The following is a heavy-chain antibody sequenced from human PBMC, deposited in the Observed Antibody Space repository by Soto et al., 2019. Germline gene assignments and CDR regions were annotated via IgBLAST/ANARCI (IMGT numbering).Heavy chain of an antibody. J-gene: IGHJ5*02. D-gene: IGHD3-10*01. CDR2: IYYSGST. CDR1: GGSISSGGYY. Sequence: QVQLQESGPGLVKPSQTLSLTCTVSGGSISSGGYYWSWIRQHPGKGLEWIGYIYYSGSTYYNPSLTSRVTISVDTSKNQFSLKLSSVTAADTAVYYCAREGRGGSNWFDPWGQGTLVTVSS. CDR3: AREGRGGSNWFDP. V-gene: IGHV4-31*03.